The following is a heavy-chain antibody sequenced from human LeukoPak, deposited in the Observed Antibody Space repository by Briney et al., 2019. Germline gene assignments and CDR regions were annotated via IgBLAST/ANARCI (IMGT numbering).Heavy chain of an antibody. CDR3: ARDLFYCSGGSCYHPFDY. Sequence: GGSLRLSCAASGLTFDDYGMSWVRQAPGKGLEWVSGINCNGGSTGYADSVKGRFTISRDNAKNSLYLQMNSLRAEDTALYYCARDLFYCSGGSCYHPFDYWGQGTLVTVSS. CDR1: GLTFDDYG. J-gene: IGHJ4*02. CDR2: INCNGGST. V-gene: IGHV3-20*04. D-gene: IGHD2-15*01.